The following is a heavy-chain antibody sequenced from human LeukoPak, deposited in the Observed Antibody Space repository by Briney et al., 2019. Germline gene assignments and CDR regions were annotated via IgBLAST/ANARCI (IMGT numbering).Heavy chain of an antibody. CDR2: ISAYNGNT. V-gene: IGHV1-18*01. J-gene: IGHJ4*02. Sequence: ASVKVSCKASGYTFTSYGISWVRQAPGQGLEWMGWISAYNGNTNYAQKPQGRVTMTTDTSTSTAYMELRSLRSDDTAVYYCARDLPLINYDSSGSHRVPFDYWGQGTLVTVSS. CDR1: GYTFTSYG. CDR3: ARDLPLINYDSSGSHRVPFDY. D-gene: IGHD3-22*01.